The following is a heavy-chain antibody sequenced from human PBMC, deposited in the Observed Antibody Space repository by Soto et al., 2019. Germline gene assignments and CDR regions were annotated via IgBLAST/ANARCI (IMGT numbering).Heavy chain of an antibody. Sequence: PGGSLRLSCAASGFTFDDYAMHWVRQAPGKGLEWVSGISWNSGSIGYADSVKGRFTISRDNAKNSLYLQMNSLRAEDTALYYCAKPSSAVADAFDIWGQGTMVTVSS. CDR2: ISWNSGSI. CDR1: GFTFDDYA. D-gene: IGHD6-19*01. V-gene: IGHV3-9*01. CDR3: AKPSSAVADAFDI. J-gene: IGHJ3*02.